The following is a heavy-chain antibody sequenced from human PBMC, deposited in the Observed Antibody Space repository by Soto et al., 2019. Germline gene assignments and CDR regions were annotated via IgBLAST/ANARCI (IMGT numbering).Heavy chain of an antibody. V-gene: IGHV3-43*01. J-gene: IGHJ4*02. D-gene: IGHD1-1*01. CDR2: ISWDGGST. Sequence: GGSLRLSCAASGFTFDDYTMHWVRQAPGKGLEWVSLISWDGGSTYYAGPVKGRFTISRDNSKNSLYLQMNSLRTEDTALYYCAKSGPRYNWNDDYFDYWGQGTLVTVSS. CDR1: GFTFDDYT. CDR3: AKSGPRYNWNDDYFDY.